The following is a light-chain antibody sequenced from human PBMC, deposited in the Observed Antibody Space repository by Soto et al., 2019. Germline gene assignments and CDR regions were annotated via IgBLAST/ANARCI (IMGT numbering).Light chain of an antibody. CDR3: QQRSNWPPIT. Sequence: EIVLTHSPATLSLSPWEIATLSCRASQSVSSYLAWYQQKPGQAPRLLIYDASNGATGIPARFSGSGSGTDFTLTISSLEPEDFAVYYCQQRSNWPPITFGQGTRLEIK. CDR1: QSVSSY. J-gene: IGKJ5*01. V-gene: IGKV3-11*01. CDR2: DAS.